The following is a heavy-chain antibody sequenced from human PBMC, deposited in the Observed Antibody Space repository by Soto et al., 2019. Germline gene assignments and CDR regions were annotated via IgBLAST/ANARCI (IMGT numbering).Heavy chain of an antibody. Sequence: QVQLQQWGAGLLKPSETLSLTCAVYGGSFSGYYWSWIRQPPGKGLEWIGEINHSGSTNYNPSLKSRVTISVDTSKNQFSLKLSSVTAADTAVYYCARGRNDYVWGSYRYAFDTWGQGTMVTVSS. V-gene: IGHV4-34*01. D-gene: IGHD3-16*02. CDR3: ARGRNDYVWGSYRYAFDT. J-gene: IGHJ3*02. CDR1: GGSFSGYY. CDR2: INHSGST.